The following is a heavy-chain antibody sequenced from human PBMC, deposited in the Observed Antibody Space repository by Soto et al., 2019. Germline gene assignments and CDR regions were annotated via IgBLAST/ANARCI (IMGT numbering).Heavy chain of an antibody. CDR1: GFTLSGYA. CDR2: ISSNGVGT. CDR3: ARRARPDFYYMDV. J-gene: IGHJ6*03. D-gene: IGHD6-6*01. V-gene: IGHV3-64*01. Sequence: GGSLRHSCAASGFTLSGYAMDWVRQAPGKGLEYVSGISSNGVGTYYANSVQGRFTISRDNSKNTVYLQMGSLRPEDMAVYYCARRARPDFYYMDVWGKGTTVTVSS.